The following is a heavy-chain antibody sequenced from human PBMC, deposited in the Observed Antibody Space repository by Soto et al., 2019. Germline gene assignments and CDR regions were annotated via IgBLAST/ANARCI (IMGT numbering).Heavy chain of an antibody. D-gene: IGHD1-20*01. CDR3: LNNPHY. CDR2: IIPILGIA. V-gene: IGHV1-69*02. CDR1: GGTFSSYT. Sequence: QVQLVQSGAEVKKPGSSVKVSSKASGGTFSSYTITWVRQAPGQGLEWMGRIIPILGIANYAQKFQGRVTITADKSTGTAYIELSSLRSDDTAVYYCLNNPHYWGQGTLVTVSS. J-gene: IGHJ4*02.